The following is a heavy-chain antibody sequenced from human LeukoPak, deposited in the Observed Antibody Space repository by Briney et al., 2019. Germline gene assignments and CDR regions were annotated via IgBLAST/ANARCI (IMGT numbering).Heavy chain of an antibody. Sequence: SETLSPTCTVSGGSISSYYWSWIRQPAGKGLEWTGRIYTSGSTNYNPSLKSRVTMSVDTSKNQFSLKLSSVTAADTAVYYCAADYGDSPDAFDIWGQGTMVTVSS. CDR2: IYTSGST. J-gene: IGHJ3*02. CDR1: GGSISSYY. CDR3: AADYGDSPDAFDI. D-gene: IGHD4-17*01. V-gene: IGHV4-4*07.